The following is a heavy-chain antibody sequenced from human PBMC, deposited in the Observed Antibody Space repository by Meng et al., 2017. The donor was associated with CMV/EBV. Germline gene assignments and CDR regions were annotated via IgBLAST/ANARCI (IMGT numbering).Heavy chain of an antibody. J-gene: IGHJ4*02. D-gene: IGHD3-22*01. CDR3: ARDLDSYDSSGYIVDY. V-gene: IGHV3-30*04. Sequence: GGSLRLSCAASGFTFSSYAMHWVRQAPGKGLEGVEVISYDGSNKYNADSVKGRFTISRDNSKNTLYLQMNSMRAEDTAVYYCARDLDSYDSSGYIVDYWGQGTLVTVSS. CDR2: ISYDGSNK. CDR1: GFTFSSYA.